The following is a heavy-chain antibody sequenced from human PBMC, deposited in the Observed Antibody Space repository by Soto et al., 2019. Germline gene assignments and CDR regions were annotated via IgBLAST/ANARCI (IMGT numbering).Heavy chain of an antibody. V-gene: IGHV4-31*03. CDR3: ATRGYSGYGGFDI. J-gene: IGHJ3*02. CDR1: GGSISSGGYY. CDR2: IYYSGST. Sequence: SETLSLTCTVSGGSISSGGYYWSWIRQHPGKGLEWIGYIYYSGSTYYNPSLKSRVTISVDTSKNQFSLKLSSVTAADTAVYYCATRGYSGYGGFDIWGQGTMVTVSS. D-gene: IGHD5-12*01.